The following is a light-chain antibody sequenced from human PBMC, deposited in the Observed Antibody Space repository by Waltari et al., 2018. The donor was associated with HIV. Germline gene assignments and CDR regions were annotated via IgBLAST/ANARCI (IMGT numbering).Light chain of an antibody. J-gene: IGLJ3*02. CDR1: NSNIGSNT. V-gene: IGLV1-44*01. CDR2: INN. Sequence: QSVLTQPPSASGTPGQGVSISCSGSNSNIGSNTVNWYRQLPGTAPKPLIFINNQRPSGVPDRCSGSKSGTSASLAISGLQSEDEADYYCAAWDDSLSWVFGRGTKLTVL. CDR3: AAWDDSLSWV.